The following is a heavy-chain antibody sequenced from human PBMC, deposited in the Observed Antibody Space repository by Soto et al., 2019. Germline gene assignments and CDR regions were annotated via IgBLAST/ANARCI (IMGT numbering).Heavy chain of an antibody. D-gene: IGHD3-10*01. CDR1: GFTFSDHY. Sequence: QVHLVESGGGLAKPGGSLRLSCAASGFTFSDHYMTWIRQAPGKGLDWVAKISGSGTTIFYADSVEGRFTVSRDNAKNSVYLQMDSLRAEDTAVYYCASDPFYYASGYWGQGTLVTVSS. J-gene: IGHJ4*02. CDR2: ISGSGTTI. V-gene: IGHV3-11*01. CDR3: ASDPFYYASGY.